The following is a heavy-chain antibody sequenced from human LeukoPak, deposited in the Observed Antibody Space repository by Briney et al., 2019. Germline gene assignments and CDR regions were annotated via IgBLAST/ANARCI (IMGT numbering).Heavy chain of an antibody. J-gene: IGHJ4*02. CDR1: GFTFSSYS. D-gene: IGHD3-22*01. CDR3: AKDLPPVDYYASSGYFDY. Sequence: KPGGSLRLSCAASGFTFSSYSMNWVRQAPGKGLEWVSSISSSSSYIYYADSVKGRFTISRDNSKNTLYLQMNSLRAEDTAVYYCAKDLPPVDYYASSGYFDYWGQGTLVTVSS. V-gene: IGHV3-21*04. CDR2: ISSSSSYI.